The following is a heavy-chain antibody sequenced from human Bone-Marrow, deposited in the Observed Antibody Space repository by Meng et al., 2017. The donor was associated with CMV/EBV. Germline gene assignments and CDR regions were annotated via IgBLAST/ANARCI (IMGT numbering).Heavy chain of an antibody. CDR1: GFRFNDYS. CDR2: ISSSSTYI. D-gene: IGHD6-6*01. CDR3: ARGLEYSSSPDY. V-gene: IGHV3-21*01. Sequence: GGSLRLSYAASGFRFNDYSMNWVRQAPGKGLEWVSSISSSSTYIYYADSVKGRFTISRDNAKNSLFLQMNSLRAEDTAVYYCARGLEYSSSPDYWGQGTLVTVSS. J-gene: IGHJ4*02.